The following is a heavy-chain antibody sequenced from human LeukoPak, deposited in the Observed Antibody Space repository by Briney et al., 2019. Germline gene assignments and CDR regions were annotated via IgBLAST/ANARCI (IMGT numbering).Heavy chain of an antibody. Sequence: ASVNVSCKASGYTFTSYGISWVRQAPGQGLEWMGWISAYNGNTNYAQKLQGRVTMTTDTSTSTAYMELRSLRSDDTAVYYCARDRFVGATVRFDYWGQGTLVTVSS. CDR3: ARDRFVGATVRFDY. J-gene: IGHJ4*02. CDR1: GYTFTSYG. V-gene: IGHV1-18*01. D-gene: IGHD1-26*01. CDR2: ISAYNGNT.